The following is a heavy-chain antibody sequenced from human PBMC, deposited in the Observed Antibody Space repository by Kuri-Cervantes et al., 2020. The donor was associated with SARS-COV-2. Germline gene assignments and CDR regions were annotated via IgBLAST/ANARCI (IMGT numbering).Heavy chain of an antibody. CDR1: GGSFSGYY. D-gene: IGHD3-10*01. Sequence: ESLKISCAVYGGSFSGYYWSWIRQPPGKGLEWIGEINHSGSTNYNPSLKSRVAISVDTSKNQFPLKLSSVTAADTAVYYCASFRGYWGQGTLVTVSS. CDR3: ASFRGY. V-gene: IGHV4-34*01. J-gene: IGHJ4*02. CDR2: INHSGST.